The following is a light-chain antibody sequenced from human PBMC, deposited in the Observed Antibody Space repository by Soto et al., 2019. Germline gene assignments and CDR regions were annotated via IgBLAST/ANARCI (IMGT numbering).Light chain of an antibody. CDR3: QQRSNWPTST. CDR1: QSVSSY. V-gene: IGKV3-11*01. J-gene: IGKJ1*01. Sequence: EIVLTQSPATLSLSPGERATLSCRASQSVSSYLAWYQQKPGQAPRLLIYDASNRATGIPARFSGSGSGTDFTITISSLEPEDFAVYSCQQRSNWPTSTFGQGTKVEIK. CDR2: DAS.